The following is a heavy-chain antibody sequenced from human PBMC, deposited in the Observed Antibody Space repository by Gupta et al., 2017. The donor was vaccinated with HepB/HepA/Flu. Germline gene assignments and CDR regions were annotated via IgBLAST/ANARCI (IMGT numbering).Heavy chain of an antibody. CDR1: GASVTSGGNA. CDR2: IYHTGDP. Sequence: QLHLQESGSRLVKPSQNLTLTCAVSGASVTSGGNAWSWLRQSPGQGLEWIGYIYHTGDPKYNPSLQSRVTMSLDRPNNRFSLTLASVTAADTAVYYCARGFCSATACYSDWFDPWGQGILVTVSS. D-gene: IGHD3-3*01. V-gene: IGHV4-30-2*06. J-gene: IGHJ5*02. CDR3: ARGFCSATACYSDWFDP.